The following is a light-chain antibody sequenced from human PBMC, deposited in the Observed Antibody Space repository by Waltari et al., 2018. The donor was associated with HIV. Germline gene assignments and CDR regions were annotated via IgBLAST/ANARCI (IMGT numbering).Light chain of an antibody. CDR3: LLFFGDTRS. V-gene: IGLV7-46*01. J-gene: IGLJ2*01. Sequence: QAAVTQEPSMTVSPGGTIILTCGSSAGPVTSKNYAYWFQQKPGQAPTTLRFDSTKRHSWTLARVSGFLLGDKAVLTLSGALSEDEAFCYCLLFFGDTRSFGGGTMVTV. CDR2: DST. CDR1: AGPVTSKNY.